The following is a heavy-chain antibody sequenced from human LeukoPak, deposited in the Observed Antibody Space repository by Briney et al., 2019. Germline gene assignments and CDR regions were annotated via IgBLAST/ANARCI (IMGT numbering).Heavy chain of an antibody. D-gene: IGHD6-19*01. CDR2: ISHCGGT. CDR3: ARVLEGSSGQHWYFDL. V-gene: IGHV4-4*02. CDR1: GGSIRRTHW. J-gene: IGHJ2*01. Sequence: PSETLSLTCAVSGGSIRRTHWCSCVRQPPGKGQEWIGEISHCGGTNYNPSLKRRVTLSVDRAKKQFSLRLSSVTAADTAVYYCARVLEGSSGQHWYFDLWGRGTLVTVSS.